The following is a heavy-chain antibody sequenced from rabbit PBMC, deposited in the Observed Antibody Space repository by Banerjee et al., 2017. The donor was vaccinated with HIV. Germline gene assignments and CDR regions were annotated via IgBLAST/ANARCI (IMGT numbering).Heavy chain of an antibody. J-gene: IGHJ4*01. CDR1: GFSFSSSYW. V-gene: IGHV1S40*01. Sequence: QSLEESGGDLVKPGASLTLTCTASGFSFSSSYWICWVRQAPGKGLEWIACIYAGGSGSTYFASWVNGRFTISKTSSTTVTLQMTSLTAADTATYFCARDDVSGDGYFPLWGPGTLVTVS. D-gene: IGHD1-1*01. CDR3: ARDDVSGDGYFPL. CDR2: IYAGGSGST.